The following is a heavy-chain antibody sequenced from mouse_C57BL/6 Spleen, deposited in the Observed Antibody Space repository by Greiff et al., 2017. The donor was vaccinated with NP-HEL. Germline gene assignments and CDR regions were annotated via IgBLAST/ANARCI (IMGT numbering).Heavy chain of an antibody. V-gene: IGHV1-53*01. Sequence: VQLQQPGPELVKPGASVKLSCKASGYTFTSYRMHWVKQRPGQGLEWIGIINPSNGGTNYNEKFKSKATLTVDKSSSTAYMQCSGQTSEVSAVYYCARDFADWGQGTLVTVSA. CDR3: ARDFAD. CDR1: GYTFTSYR. J-gene: IGHJ3*01. CDR2: INPSNGGT.